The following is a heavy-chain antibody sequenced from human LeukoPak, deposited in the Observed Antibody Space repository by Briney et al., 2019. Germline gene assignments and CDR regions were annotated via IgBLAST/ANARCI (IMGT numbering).Heavy chain of an antibody. CDR2: IYYSGST. D-gene: IGHD3-3*01. V-gene: IGHV4-59*08. CDR1: GGSISSYY. Sequence: PSETLSLTCTVSGGSISSYYWSWIRQPPGKGLEWIGYIYYSGSTNYNPSLKSRLTISVDTSKSQFSLKLSSVTAADTAVYYCARSDYDFWSGYWLHYGMGVWGQGTTVTVSS. CDR3: ARSDYDFWSGYWLHYGMGV. J-gene: IGHJ6*02.